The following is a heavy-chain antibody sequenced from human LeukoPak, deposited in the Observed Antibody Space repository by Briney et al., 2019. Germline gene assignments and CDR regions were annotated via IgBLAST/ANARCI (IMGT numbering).Heavy chain of an antibody. V-gene: IGHV4-31*03. J-gene: IGHJ4*02. CDR1: GGSISSGGYY. CDR3: AREGIAVAGTLAY. Sequence: SQTLSLTCTVSGGSISSGGYYWSWIRQHPGKGLEWIGYIYDSGRTYYHPSLKSRVTISVDTSKNQFSLKLSSVTAADTAVYYCAREGIAVAGTLAYWGQGTLVTVSS. D-gene: IGHD6-19*01. CDR2: IYDSGRT.